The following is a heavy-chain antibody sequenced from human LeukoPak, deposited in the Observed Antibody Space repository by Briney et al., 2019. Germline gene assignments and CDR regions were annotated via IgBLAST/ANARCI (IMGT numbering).Heavy chain of an antibody. CDR1: GFTFSSYA. D-gene: IGHD5/OR15-5a*01. CDR3: AKKVGLVSAPLYYFDV. J-gene: IGHJ4*02. CDR2: ISGPGGSW. Sequence: WGSLRLSCAGSGFTFSSYAMSWVRQAPGQGLEGVFAISGPGGSWDYADSVKGRFTNSRDNSKNTLFLQMNSLRAEDTAIYYCAKKVGLVSAPLYYFDVWGQGTLVTVSS. V-gene: IGHV3-23*01.